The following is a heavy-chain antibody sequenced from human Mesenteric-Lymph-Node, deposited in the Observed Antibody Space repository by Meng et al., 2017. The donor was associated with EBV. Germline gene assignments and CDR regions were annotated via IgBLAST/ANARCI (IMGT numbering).Heavy chain of an antibody. D-gene: IGHD6-19*01. CDR3: ARVEQWLLYFDY. Sequence: QRLLQDSGSGLVKPSQTLSLTCAVSGGSISSGGYSWSWIRQPPGKGLEWIGYIYQSGTTYSNPSLKSRVTISLDRSKNQFSLRLTSVTAADTAVYYCARVEQWLLYFDYWGQGTLVTVSS. V-gene: IGHV4-30-2*01. CDR2: IYQSGTT. J-gene: IGHJ4*02. CDR1: GGSISSGGYS.